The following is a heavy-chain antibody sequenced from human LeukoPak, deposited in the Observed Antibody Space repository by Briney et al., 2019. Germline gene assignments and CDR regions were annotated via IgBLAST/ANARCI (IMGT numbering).Heavy chain of an antibody. D-gene: IGHD5-18*01. Sequence: SETLSLTCTVSGGSISSGSYYWSWIRQPAGKGLEWIGRIYTSGSTNYNPSLKSRVTISVDTSKNQFSLKLSSVTAADTAVYYCAREIQRPVWFDPWGQGTLVTVSS. J-gene: IGHJ5*02. CDR2: IYTSGST. V-gene: IGHV4-61*02. CDR1: GGSISSGSYY. CDR3: AREIQRPVWFDP.